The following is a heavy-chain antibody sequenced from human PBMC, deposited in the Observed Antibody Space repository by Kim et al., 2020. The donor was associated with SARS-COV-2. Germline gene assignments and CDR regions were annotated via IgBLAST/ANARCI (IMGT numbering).Heavy chain of an antibody. V-gene: IGHV3-72*01. D-gene: IGHD3-22*01. CDR1: GFTFSDHY. CDR3: ARAGSSGYYLGDY. J-gene: IGHJ4*02. Sequence: GGSLRLSCAASGFTFSDHYMDWVRQAPGKGLEWVGRTRNKANSYTTEYAASVKGRFTISRDDSKNSLYLQMNSLKTEDTAVYYCARAGSSGYYLGDYWGQGTRVTVSS. CDR2: TRNKANSYTT.